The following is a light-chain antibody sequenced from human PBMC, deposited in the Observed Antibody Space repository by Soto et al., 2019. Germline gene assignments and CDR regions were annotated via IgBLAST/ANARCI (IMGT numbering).Light chain of an antibody. Sequence: QSVLTQPPSVSGAPGQRVTISCTESSSNIGAGYDVHWYQQLPGTAPKLLIYGNSNRPSGVPDRFSGSKSGTSASLAITGRQAEDEADYYGQSYDSSLSGWVFGGGTQLTVL. CDR1: SSNIGAGYD. CDR3: QSYDSSLSGWV. CDR2: GNS. V-gene: IGLV1-40*01. J-gene: IGLJ3*02.